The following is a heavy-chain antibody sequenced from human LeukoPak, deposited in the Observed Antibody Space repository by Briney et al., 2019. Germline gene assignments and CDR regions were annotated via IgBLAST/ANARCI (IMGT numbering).Heavy chain of an antibody. CDR2: ISAYNGNT. CDR1: GYTFTSYG. V-gene: IGHV1-18*01. D-gene: IGHD4-17*01. Sequence: ASVKVSCKASGYTFTSYGISWVRQAPGQGLEWMGWISAYNGNTNYAQKLQGRVTMTTDTSTSTAYMELRSLRSEDTAVYYCAREEDVTTVTTTWFDPWGQGTLVTVSS. CDR3: AREEDVTTVTTTWFDP. J-gene: IGHJ5*02.